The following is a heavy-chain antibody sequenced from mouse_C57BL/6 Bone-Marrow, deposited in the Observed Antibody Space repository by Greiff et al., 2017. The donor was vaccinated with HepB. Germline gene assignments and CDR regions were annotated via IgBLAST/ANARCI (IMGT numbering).Heavy chain of an antibody. J-gene: IGHJ4*01. CDR2: ISDGGSYT. CDR1: GFTFSCYA. CDR3: ARDGPGAMDY. Sequence: EVKLMESVGGLVKPGGSLKLSCAASGFTFSCYAMSWVRQTPEKRLEWVATISDGGSYTYYPDNVKGRFTISRDNAKNNLYLQMSHLKSEDTAMYYCARDGPGAMDYWGQGTSVTVSA. V-gene: IGHV5-4*01.